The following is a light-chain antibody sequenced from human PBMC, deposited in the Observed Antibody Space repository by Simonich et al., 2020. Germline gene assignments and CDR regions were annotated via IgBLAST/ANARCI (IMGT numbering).Light chain of an antibody. V-gene: IGKV3-11*01. CDR1: QSVSSS. CDR2: DAS. CDR3: QQSYSTPFT. J-gene: IGKJ3*01. Sequence: EIVLTQSPATLSLSPGERANLYCRASQSVSSSLAWYQQKPGQAPRLLIYDASNRATGIPARFSGSGSGTDFTLTISSLQPEDFATYYCQQSYSTPFTFGPGTKVDIK.